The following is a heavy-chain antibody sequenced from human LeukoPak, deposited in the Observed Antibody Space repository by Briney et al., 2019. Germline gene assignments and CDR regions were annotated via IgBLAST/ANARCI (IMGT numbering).Heavy chain of an antibody. Sequence: GESLKISCKGSGYSFTSYWIAWVRQMPGKGLEWMGFIYPGDSDTRYSPSFQGQVTISADKSISTAYLQWSSLKASDTAMYYCARTTVITPGAFDIWGQGTMVTVSS. J-gene: IGHJ3*02. V-gene: IGHV5-51*01. CDR2: IYPGDSDT. CDR3: ARTTVITPGAFDI. D-gene: IGHD4-23*01. CDR1: GYSFTSYW.